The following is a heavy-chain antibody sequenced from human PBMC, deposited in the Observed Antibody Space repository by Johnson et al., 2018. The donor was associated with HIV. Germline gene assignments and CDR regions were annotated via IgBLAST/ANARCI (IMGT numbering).Heavy chain of an antibody. V-gene: IGHV3-11*04. J-gene: IGHJ3*02. CDR1: GFTFSDYY. CDR2: ISSSGSTI. CDR3: ARSKDCSGGSCPDAFDI. D-gene: IGHD2-15*01. Sequence: QVQLVESGGGLVKPGGSLRLSCVASGFTFSDYYMTWVRQAPGKGLEWVSYISSSGSTIYSADSVKGRFTISRDNAKNSLYLQMNSLRAEDTAVYYCARSKDCSGGSCPDAFDIWGQGTMFIVSS.